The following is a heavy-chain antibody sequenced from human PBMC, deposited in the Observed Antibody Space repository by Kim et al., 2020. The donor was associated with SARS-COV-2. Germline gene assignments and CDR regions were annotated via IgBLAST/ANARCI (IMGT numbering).Heavy chain of an antibody. J-gene: IGHJ4*02. Sequence: ADAVECPFTISREQSKSTHYLQMTSLRAEDTAVYYCARRLGAIYDFDYWGQGTLVTASS. CDR3: ARRLGAIYDFDY. V-gene: IGHV3-23*01. D-gene: IGHD3-16*01.